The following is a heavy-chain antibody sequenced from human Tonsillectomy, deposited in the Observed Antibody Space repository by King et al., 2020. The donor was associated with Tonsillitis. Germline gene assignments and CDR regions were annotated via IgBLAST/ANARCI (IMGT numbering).Heavy chain of an antibody. V-gene: IGHV1-2*02. CDR3: ARDFITANAFDI. Sequence: VQLVESGAEVKKPGASVKVSCKASGYTFTGYYMHWVRQAPQGLEWMGWINPNSGGTKYAQKFQGRVTMTRDTSISTAYLELSRLRSDDTAVYYCARDFITANAFDIWGQGTMVTVSS. CDR2: INPNSGGT. D-gene: IGHD3-16*01. CDR1: GYTFTGYY. J-gene: IGHJ3*02.